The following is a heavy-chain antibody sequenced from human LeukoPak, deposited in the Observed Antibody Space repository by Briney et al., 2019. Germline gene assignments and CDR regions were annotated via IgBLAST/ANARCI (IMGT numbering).Heavy chain of an antibody. CDR1: GFTFSSYW. CDR2: IKQDGSEK. D-gene: IGHD2-2*01. CDR3: ARVPYCSSTSCYAIFDY. V-gene: IGHV3-7*05. Sequence: GGSLRLPCAASGFTFSSYWMSWVRQAPGEGLEWVANIKQDGSEKYYVDSVKGRFTISRDNAKNSLYLQMNSLRAEDTAVYYCARVPYCSSTSCYAIFDYWGQGTLVTVSS. J-gene: IGHJ4*02.